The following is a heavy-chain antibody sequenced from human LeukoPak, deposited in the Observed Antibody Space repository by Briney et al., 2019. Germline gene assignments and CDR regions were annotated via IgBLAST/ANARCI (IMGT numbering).Heavy chain of an antibody. CDR3: VKRELYIVATT. CDR2: ISPGGSP. V-gene: IGHV3-23*01. D-gene: IGHD5-12*01. Sequence: GASLRLSCAASGFTSSSNAMGWVRQAPGKGLEWVSAISPGGSPYYADSVKGRFTISRDNSKNTLYLQMNGLRAEDTAVYYCVKRELYIVATTWGQGTLVTVSS. CDR1: GFTSSSNA. J-gene: IGHJ5*02.